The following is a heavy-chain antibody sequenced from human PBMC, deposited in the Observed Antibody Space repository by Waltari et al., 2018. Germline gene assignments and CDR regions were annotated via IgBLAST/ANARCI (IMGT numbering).Heavy chain of an antibody. Sequence: EVQLVESGGGLVQPGGSLRLSCAASGFTFSRYWMHWVRQAPGKWLVWVSRINSDGSSTSYADSVKGRFTISRDNAKNTLYLQMNSLRAEDTAVYYCARGRYCSSTSCYKGPFDYWGQGTLVTVSS. J-gene: IGHJ4*02. CDR3: ARGRYCSSTSCYKGPFDY. CDR1: GFTFSRYW. V-gene: IGHV3-74*01. CDR2: INSDGSST. D-gene: IGHD2-2*02.